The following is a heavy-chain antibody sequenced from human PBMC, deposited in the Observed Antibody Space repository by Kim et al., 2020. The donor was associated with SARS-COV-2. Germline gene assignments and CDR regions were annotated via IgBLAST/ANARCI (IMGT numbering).Heavy chain of an antibody. CDR3: ARDPSSRLRGLAYSYYV. V-gene: IGHV3-30*04. CDR1: GFTFSSCA. J-gene: IGHJ6*01. CDR2: ISFDGSNK. Sequence: GGSLRLSCAASGFTFSSCAIHWVRQAPGKGLEWVAVISFDGSNKNYADSVKGRFTISRDNSKNTLYLQMNSLRAEDTALYYCARDPSSRLRGLAYSYYV. D-gene: IGHD3-10*01.